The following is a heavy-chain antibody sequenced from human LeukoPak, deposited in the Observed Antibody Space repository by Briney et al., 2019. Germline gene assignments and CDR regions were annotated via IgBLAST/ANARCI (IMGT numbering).Heavy chain of an antibody. CDR1: GFTLSSYW. Sequence: GGSLRLSCGASGFTLSSYWMSWVRQAPGKWLEWVANIRQDGSEKYYVDSVKGRFTISRDNAKNSLYLQVNSLRAEDTAIYYCVRDDLSVWGQGTLVTVSS. CDR2: IRQDGSEK. V-gene: IGHV3-7*01. J-gene: IGHJ3*01. CDR3: VRDDLSV.